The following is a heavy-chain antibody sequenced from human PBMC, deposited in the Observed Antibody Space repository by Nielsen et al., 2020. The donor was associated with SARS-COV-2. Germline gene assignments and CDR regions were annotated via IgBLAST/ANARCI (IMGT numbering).Heavy chain of an antibody. V-gene: IGHV3-30*18. D-gene: IGHD6-19*01. CDR2: ISYDGSNK. Sequence: GESLKISCAASGFTFSSYGMHWVRQAPGKGLEWMAVISYDGSNKYYADSVKGRFTISRDNSKNTLYLQMNSLRAEDTAVYYCAKEAERYYFDYWGQGTLVTVSS. J-gene: IGHJ4*02. CDR1: GFTFSSYG. CDR3: AKEAERYYFDY.